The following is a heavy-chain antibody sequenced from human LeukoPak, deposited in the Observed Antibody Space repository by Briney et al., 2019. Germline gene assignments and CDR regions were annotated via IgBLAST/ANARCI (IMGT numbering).Heavy chain of an antibody. CDR2: ISSSSSYI. J-gene: IGHJ3*02. CDR1: GFTFSSYS. D-gene: IGHD2-2*01. V-gene: IGHV3-21*01. CDR3: ARDGSTSCCDAFDI. Sequence: GGSLRLSCAASGFTFSSYSMNWVRQAPGKGLEWVSSISSSSSYIYYADSVKGRFTISRDNAKNSMYLQMNSLRAEDTAVYYCARDGSTSCCDAFDIWGQGTMVTVSS.